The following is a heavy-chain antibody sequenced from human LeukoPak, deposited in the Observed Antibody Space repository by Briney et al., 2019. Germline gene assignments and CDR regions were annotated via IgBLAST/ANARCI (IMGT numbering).Heavy chain of an antibody. CDR3: ASKWVTYYYNSSAYHYPTDVFDI. CDR1: GHTFTGYY. D-gene: IGHD3-22*01. Sequence: ASVKVSCKASGHTFTGYYMHWVRQAPGQGLECMGWINANSGDTNYAQKFQGRVTMTRDTSISTAYMELSRLRSDDTAVYYCASKWVTYYYNSSAYHYPTDVFDIWGQGTMVTVSS. J-gene: IGHJ3*02. CDR2: INANSGDT. V-gene: IGHV1-2*02.